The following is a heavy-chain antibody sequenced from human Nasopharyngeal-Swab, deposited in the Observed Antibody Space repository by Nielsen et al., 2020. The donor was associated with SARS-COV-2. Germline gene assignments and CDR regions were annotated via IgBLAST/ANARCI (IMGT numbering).Heavy chain of an antibody. CDR3: ASLYYDILTGYPGDYFDY. J-gene: IGHJ4*02. V-gene: IGHV3-48*03. CDR1: GFTFSSYE. CDR2: ISSSGSNI. Sequence: GESLKISCAASGFTFSSYEMNWVRQAPGKGLEWVSYISSSGSNIYYADSVKGRFTISRDNAKNSLYLQMNSLRAEDTAVYYCASLYYDILTGYPGDYFDYWGQGTLVTVSS. D-gene: IGHD3-9*01.